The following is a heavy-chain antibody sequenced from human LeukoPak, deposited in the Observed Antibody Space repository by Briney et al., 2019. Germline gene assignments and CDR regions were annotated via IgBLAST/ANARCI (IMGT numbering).Heavy chain of an antibody. D-gene: IGHD6-13*01. CDR3: ARDGRYSRTDDAFDI. J-gene: IGHJ3*02. CDR1: GGSFSGYY. V-gene: IGHV4-34*01. Sequence: PSETLSLTCAVYGGSFSGYYWSWIRQPPGKGLEWIGEINHSGSTNYNLSLKSRVTISVDTSKNQFSLKLSSVTAADTAVYYCARDGRYSRTDDAFDIWGQGTMVTVSS. CDR2: INHSGST.